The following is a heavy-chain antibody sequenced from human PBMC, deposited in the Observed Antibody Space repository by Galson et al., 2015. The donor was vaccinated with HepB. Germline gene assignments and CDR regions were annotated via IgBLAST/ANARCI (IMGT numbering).Heavy chain of an antibody. Sequence: PQRLSFAASGFTFDDYAMHWVRQAPGKGLEWVSTISWNSASVGYADSVKGRFTISRDNAKNSLYLQMNSLRAEDTALYYCAKDIGSGSQIGYYYYHGMDVWGQGTTVTVSS. J-gene: IGHJ6*02. CDR2: ISWNSASV. V-gene: IGHV3-9*01. CDR3: AKDIGSGSQIGYYYYHGMDV. CDR1: GFTFDDYA. D-gene: IGHD1-26*01.